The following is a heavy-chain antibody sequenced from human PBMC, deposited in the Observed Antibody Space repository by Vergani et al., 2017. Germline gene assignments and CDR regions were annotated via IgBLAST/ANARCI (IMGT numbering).Heavy chain of an antibody. V-gene: IGHV1-8*01. D-gene: IGHD2-2*01. Sequence: QVQLVQSGAEVKKPGASVKVSCKASGYTFTSYDINWVRQATGQGLEWMGWMNPNSGNTGYAQKLQGRVTMTRNTSISTAYMELSSLRSEETAVYYCARGGGRGYQLLNLYYYYYMDVWGKGTTVTVSS. CDR2: MNPNSGNT. CDR1: GYTFTSYD. CDR3: ARGGGRGYQLLNLYYYYYMDV. J-gene: IGHJ6*03.